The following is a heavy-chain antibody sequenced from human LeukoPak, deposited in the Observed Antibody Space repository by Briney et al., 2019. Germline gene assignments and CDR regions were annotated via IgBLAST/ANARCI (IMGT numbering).Heavy chain of an antibody. CDR3: ARRQEEGGGYYDYVWGSYRSNWFDP. CDR1: GGSISSYY. CDR2: IYYSGST. V-gene: IGHV4-59*08. J-gene: IGHJ5*02. D-gene: IGHD3-16*02. Sequence: SETLSLTCTVSGGSISSYYWSWIRQPPGKGLEWIGYIYYSGSTNYNPSLKSRVTISVDTSKNQFSLKLSSVTAADTAVYYCARRQEEGGGYYDYVWGSYRSNWFDPWGQGTLVTVSS.